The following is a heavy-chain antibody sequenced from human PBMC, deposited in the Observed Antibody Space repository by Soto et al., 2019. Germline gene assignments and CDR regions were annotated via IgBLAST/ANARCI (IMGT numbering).Heavy chain of an antibody. CDR1: GGSISSSSYY. CDR3: ARHRYYGSGTNGSDP. V-gene: IGHV4-39*01. D-gene: IGHD3-10*01. J-gene: IGHJ5*02. CDR2: IYYSGST. Sequence: SETLSLTCTVSGGSISSSSYYWGWIRQPPGKGLEWIGSIYYSGSTYYNPSLKSRVTISVDTSKNQFSLKLSSVTAADTAVYYCARHRYYGSGTNGSDPWGQETLVTVSS.